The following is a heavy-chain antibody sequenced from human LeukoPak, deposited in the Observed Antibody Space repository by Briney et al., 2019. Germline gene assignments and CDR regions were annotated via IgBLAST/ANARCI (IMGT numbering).Heavy chain of an antibody. CDR1: GGSFSGYY. Sequence: PSETLSLTCAVYGGSFSGYYWSWIRQPPGKGLEWIGEINHSGSTNYNPSLKSRVTISVDTSKNQFSLKLSSVTAADTAVYYCARGFRGLRFLEWLPANWFDPWGQGTLVTASS. CDR2: INHSGST. V-gene: IGHV4-34*01. CDR3: ARGFRGLRFLEWLPANWFDP. D-gene: IGHD3-3*01. J-gene: IGHJ5*02.